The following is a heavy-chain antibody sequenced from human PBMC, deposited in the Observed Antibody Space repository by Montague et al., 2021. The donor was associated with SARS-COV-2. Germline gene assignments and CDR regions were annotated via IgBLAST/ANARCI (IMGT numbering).Heavy chain of an antibody. D-gene: IGHD3-22*01. CDR1: GGSISSGSYY. CDR2: IYTSGST. CDR3: ARVPPYYYDSSGYYSGAFDI. Sequence: TLSLTCTVPGGSISSGSYYWSWIRQPAGKGLEWIGRIYTSGSTNYNPSLKSRVTIAVYTSKNTFSLKLISVTAADTSVYYCARVPPYYYDSSGYYSGAFDIWGQGTMVTVSS. V-gene: IGHV4-61*02. J-gene: IGHJ3*02.